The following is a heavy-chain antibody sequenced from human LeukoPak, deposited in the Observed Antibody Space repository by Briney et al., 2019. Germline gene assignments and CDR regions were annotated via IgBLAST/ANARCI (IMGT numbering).Heavy chain of an antibody. Sequence: SETLSLTCAVYGGSFSGYYWSWIRQPPGKGLEWIGEINHSGSTNYNPSLKSRVTISVDTSKNQFSLKLSSVTAADTAVYYCARAKRGYSYGYGWFDPWGQGTLVTVSS. V-gene: IGHV4-34*01. D-gene: IGHD5-18*01. CDR3: ARAKRGYSYGYGWFDP. J-gene: IGHJ5*02. CDR1: GGSFSGYY. CDR2: INHSGST.